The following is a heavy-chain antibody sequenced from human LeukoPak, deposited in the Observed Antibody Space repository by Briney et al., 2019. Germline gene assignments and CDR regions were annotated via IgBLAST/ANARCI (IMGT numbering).Heavy chain of an antibody. CDR2: ITYDGYYK. CDR1: GFTFSSYG. CDR3: AKDLISMVRGSPMDV. V-gene: IGHV3-30*02. J-gene: IGHJ6*02. Sequence: PGGSLRLSCAASGFTFSSYGMHWVRQAPGKGLEWVALITYDGYYKYYADSVKGRFTISRDNSKNMYLQMNSLRAEDTAVYYCAKDLISMVRGSPMDVWGRGTTVTVSS. D-gene: IGHD3-10*01.